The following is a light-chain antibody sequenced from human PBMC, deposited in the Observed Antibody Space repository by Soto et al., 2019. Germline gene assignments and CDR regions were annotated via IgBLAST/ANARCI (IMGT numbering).Light chain of an antibody. Sequence: QSALTQPASVSGSPGQSITISFSGTSRDIGAYNLVSWYQQPPGKAPKLLIYEVRNRPSGISYRFSGSKSGTTASLTISSLLPEDEAEYYCSTYTSRSTLVFGGGTKLTVL. CDR2: EVR. CDR3: STYTSRSTLV. V-gene: IGLV2-14*01. J-gene: IGLJ2*01. CDR1: SRDIGAYNL.